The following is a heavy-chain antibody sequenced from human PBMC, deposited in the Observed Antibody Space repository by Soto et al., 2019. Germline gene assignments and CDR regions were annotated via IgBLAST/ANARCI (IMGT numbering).Heavy chain of an antibody. CDR2: IYHSGST. CDR3: ARVTGRLFARIDFDY. CDR1: GGSINSGDYY. Sequence: SETLSLTCTVSGGSINSGDYYWGWFRQAPGKGLEWIGSIYHSGSTNYNPSLKSRVTISVDTSKNQFSLKLSSVTAADTAVYYCARVTGRLFARIDFDYWGQGTLVTVSS. V-gene: IGHV4-39*07. D-gene: IGHD2-8*02. J-gene: IGHJ4*02.